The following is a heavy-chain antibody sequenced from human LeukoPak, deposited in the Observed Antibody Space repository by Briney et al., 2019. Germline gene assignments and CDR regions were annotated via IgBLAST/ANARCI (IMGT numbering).Heavy chain of an antibody. CDR1: VFTFDDYA. J-gene: IGHJ4*02. Sequence: GGSLRLSSAASVFTFDDYAVHWVRPAPGKGLEWVSGISWNSGSIGYADSVKGRFTISRDNAKNSLYLQMNSLRAEDTALYYCAVIHDSSGYYDYWGQGTLVTVSS. D-gene: IGHD3-22*01. CDR2: ISWNSGSI. CDR3: AVIHDSSGYYDY. V-gene: IGHV3-9*01.